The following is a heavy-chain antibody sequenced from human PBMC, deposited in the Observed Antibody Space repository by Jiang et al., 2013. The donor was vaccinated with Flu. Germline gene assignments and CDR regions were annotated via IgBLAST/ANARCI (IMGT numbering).Heavy chain of an antibody. CDR3: ARNQCGGGSCYDAFDI. Sequence: PGLVKPSETLSLTCTVSGGAMSDYQWSWIRQPPGKGLEWIGFIYYTGSTHYNPSFKSRVTISLDTSKNQFSLRLTSVTAADTAMYYCARNQCGGGSCYDAFDIWGQGTMVTVSS. CDR1: GGAMSDYQ. J-gene: IGHJ3*02. CDR2: IYYTGST. V-gene: IGHV4-59*01. D-gene: IGHD2-15*01.